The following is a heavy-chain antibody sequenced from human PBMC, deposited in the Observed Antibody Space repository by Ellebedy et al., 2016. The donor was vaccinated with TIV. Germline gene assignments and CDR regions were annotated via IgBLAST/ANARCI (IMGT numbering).Heavy chain of an antibody. J-gene: IGHJ2*01. CDR2: INHRGTT. CDR3: ARCDWQDVDLDLWYFDL. V-gene: IGHV4-34*01. Sequence: SETLSLTCAVYGGSFSGYSWSWIRQSPGKGLEWIGEINHRGTTNYNPSLESRVTLSIDTSKNQFSVRLKSVTAADSAIYYCARCDWQDVDLDLWYFDLWGRGTLVTVSS. CDR1: GGSFSGYS. D-gene: IGHD2-21*01.